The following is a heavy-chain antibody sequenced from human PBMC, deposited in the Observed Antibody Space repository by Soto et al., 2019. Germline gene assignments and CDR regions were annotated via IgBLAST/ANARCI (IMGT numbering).Heavy chain of an antibody. CDR2: IIPIFGTA. V-gene: IGHV1-69*06. D-gene: IGHD3-3*01. Sequence: SVKVSCKASGGTFSSYAISWVRQAPGQGLEWMGGIIPIFGTANYAQKFQGRVTITANKSTSTAYMELSSLRSEDTAVYYCARSSAGFLEWLFGYGMDVWGQGTTVTVSS. J-gene: IGHJ6*02. CDR1: GGTFSSYA. CDR3: ARSSAGFLEWLFGYGMDV.